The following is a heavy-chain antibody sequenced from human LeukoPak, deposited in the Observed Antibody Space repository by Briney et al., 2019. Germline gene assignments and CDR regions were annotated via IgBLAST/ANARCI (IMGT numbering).Heavy chain of an antibody. V-gene: IGHV1-18*01. D-gene: IGHD3-3*01. CDR1: GYTFTRYG. CDR3: ARGHYDFWSGPRLVDAFDI. Sequence: ASVKVSCKASGYTFTRYGISWVRQAPGQGLEWMGWISAYNGNTNYAQKLQGRVTMTTDTSTRTAYMELRSLRSDDTAVYYCARGHYDFWSGPRLVDAFDIWGQGTMVTVSS. J-gene: IGHJ3*02. CDR2: ISAYNGNT.